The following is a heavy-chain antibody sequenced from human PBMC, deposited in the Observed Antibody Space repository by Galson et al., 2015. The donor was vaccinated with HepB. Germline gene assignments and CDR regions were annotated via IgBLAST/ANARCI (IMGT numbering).Heavy chain of an antibody. Sequence: SLRLSCAASGFTFSSYWMHWVRQAPGKGLVWVSRINSDGSSTSYADSVKGRFTISRDNAKNTLYLQMNSLRAEDTAVYYCAGGGAYYDSSGYYFVGDAFDIWGQGTMVTVSS. CDR3: AGGGAYYDSSGYYFVGDAFDI. D-gene: IGHD3-22*01. CDR2: INSDGSST. V-gene: IGHV3-74*01. CDR1: GFTFSSYW. J-gene: IGHJ3*02.